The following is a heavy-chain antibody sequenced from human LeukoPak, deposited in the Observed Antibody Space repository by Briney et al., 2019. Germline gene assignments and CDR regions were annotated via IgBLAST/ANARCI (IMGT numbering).Heavy chain of an antibody. Sequence: PGGSLRLSCAASGFTFSSYSMNWVRQAPGKGLEWVSSISSSSSYIYYADSVKGRFTISRDNAKNSLYLQMNSLRAEDTAVYYCASSLGIAAAVEGMDVWGQGTTVTVSS. CDR3: ASSLGIAAAVEGMDV. D-gene: IGHD6-13*01. CDR2: ISSSSSYI. CDR1: GFTFSSYS. J-gene: IGHJ6*02. V-gene: IGHV3-21*01.